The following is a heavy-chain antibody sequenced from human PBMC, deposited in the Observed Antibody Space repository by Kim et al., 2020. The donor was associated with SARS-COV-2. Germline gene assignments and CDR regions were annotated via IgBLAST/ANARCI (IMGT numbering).Heavy chain of an antibody. CDR2: IKQDGSEK. Sequence: GGSLRLSCAASGFTFSSYWMRWVRQAPGKGLEWVANIKQDGSEKYYVGSVKGRFTISRDNAKNSLYLQMNSLRAEDTAVYYCARIGFGWNYFSALDYGAREPLLTVSS. CDR3: ARIGFGWNYFSALDY. V-gene: IGHV3-7*01. CDR1: GFTFSSYW. D-gene: IGHD1-7*01. J-gene: IGHJ4*02.